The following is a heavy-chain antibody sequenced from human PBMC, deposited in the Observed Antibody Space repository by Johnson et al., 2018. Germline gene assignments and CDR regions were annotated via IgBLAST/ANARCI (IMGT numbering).Heavy chain of an antibody. CDR2: FIPLFGTA. J-gene: IGHJ6*02. CDR3: ATTREDGDYYYYYAMYV. D-gene: IGHD4-17*01. V-gene: IGHV1-69*18. CDR1: GGIFSKSA. Sequence: QVQLVESGAEVRKPGSSVKVSCKASGGIFSKSAISWVRQAPGQGLQWVGKFIPLFGTATYAEKFQGRVTNTADDSTNSGFMELSSLTFADTAVYYCATTREDGDYYYYYAMYVWGQGTTVTVSS.